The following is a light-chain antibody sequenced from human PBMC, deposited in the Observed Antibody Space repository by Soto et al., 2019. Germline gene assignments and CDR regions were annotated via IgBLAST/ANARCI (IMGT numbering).Light chain of an antibody. CDR1: SSDVGGYNY. Sequence: QSVLTQPASVSGSPGQLITISCTGTSSDVGGYNYVSWYQQHPGKAPKLMIYEVSNRPSGVSNRFSGSKSGNTASLTISGLQAEDEADYYCSSYTSSSTLYAFGAGTKVTVL. V-gene: IGLV2-14*01. CDR2: EVS. CDR3: SSYTSSSTLYA. J-gene: IGLJ1*01.